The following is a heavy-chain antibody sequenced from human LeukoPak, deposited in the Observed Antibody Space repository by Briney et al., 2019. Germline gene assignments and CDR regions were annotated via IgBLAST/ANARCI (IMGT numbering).Heavy chain of an antibody. Sequence: SETLSLTCAVYGGSFSGYYWSWIRQPPGQGLEWIGQIDHSGTTNYNPSLASRVSMSVDTSRSQFSLQLTSVTAADTAVYYCARERKATVTLTVRLSRPKRGGYMDVWGKGTTVTVSS. CDR2: IDHSGTT. V-gene: IGHV4-34*01. CDR1: GGSFSGYY. J-gene: IGHJ6*03. CDR3: ARERKATVTLTVRLSRPKRGGYMDV. D-gene: IGHD5-24*01.